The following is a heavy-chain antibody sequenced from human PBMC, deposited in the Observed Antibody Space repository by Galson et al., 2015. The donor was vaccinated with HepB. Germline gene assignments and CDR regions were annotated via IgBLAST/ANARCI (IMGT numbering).Heavy chain of an antibody. Sequence: SVKVSCKASGYTFTGYYMHWVRQAPGQGLEWMGWINPNSGGTNYAQKFQGWVTMTRDTSISTAYMELSRLRSDDTAVYYCARGTDSSGWGYGSYMDVWGKGTTVTVSS. CDR3: ARGTDSSGWGYGSYMDV. J-gene: IGHJ6*03. CDR2: INPNSGGT. D-gene: IGHD6-19*01. V-gene: IGHV1-2*04. CDR1: GYTFTGYY.